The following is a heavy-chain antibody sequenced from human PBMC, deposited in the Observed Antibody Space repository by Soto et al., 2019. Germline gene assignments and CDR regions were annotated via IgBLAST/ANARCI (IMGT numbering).Heavy chain of an antibody. V-gene: IGHV5-51*01. D-gene: IGHD2-2*02. CDR1: GYSFSTYW. CDR3: ARRGYCSGTTCYKWFDP. J-gene: IGHJ5*02. Sequence: VESLKISCKGSGYSFSTYWIAWVRQMPGKGLEWMGIIYPGDSDTRYSPSFQGQVTISADKSISTAYLQWSSLKASDTAMYYCARRGYCSGTTCYKWFDPWGQGTLVTVSS. CDR2: IYPGDSDT.